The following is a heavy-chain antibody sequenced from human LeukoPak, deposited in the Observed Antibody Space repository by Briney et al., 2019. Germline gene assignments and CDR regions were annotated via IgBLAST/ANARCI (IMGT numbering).Heavy chain of an antibody. CDR3: AKDHFVGYCSSTSCYDAFDI. CDR1: GFTFSSYG. J-gene: IGHJ3*02. D-gene: IGHD2-2*01. Sequence: GGSLRLSCAASGFTFSSYGMHWVRQAPGKGLEWVAFIRYDGSNKYYADSVKGRFTISRDNSKNTLYLQMNSLRAEDTAVYYCAKDHFVGYCSSTSCYDAFDIWGQGTMVTVSS. CDR2: IRYDGSNK. V-gene: IGHV3-30*02.